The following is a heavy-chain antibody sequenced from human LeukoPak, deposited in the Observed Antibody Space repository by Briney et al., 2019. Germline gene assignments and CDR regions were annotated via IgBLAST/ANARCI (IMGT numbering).Heavy chain of an antibody. CDR1: GGTFSSYA. V-gene: IGHV1-69*13. CDR3: ARESTNYYDTTGYYYGPVY. CDR2: IIPIFGSA. D-gene: IGHD3-22*01. J-gene: IGHJ4*02. Sequence: SVKVSCKASGGTFSSYAISWVRQAPGQGLEWMGGIIPIFGSANYAQKFPGRVTITADESTSTAYMELSNLRSEDTAVYYCARESTNYYDTTGYYYGPVYWGQGTLVTVSS.